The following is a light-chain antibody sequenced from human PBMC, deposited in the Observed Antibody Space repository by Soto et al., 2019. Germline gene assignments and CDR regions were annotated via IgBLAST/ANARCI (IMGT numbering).Light chain of an antibody. J-gene: IGLJ7*01. CDR3: CSYLGSSTV. Sequence: QSALTQPASVSGSPGQSITISCTGVSGDVGNYNLVSWYQQHPAKAPKLIIYEDDKRPSGVSNRFSGSKSGDTASLTISGLHSEDEAAYYCCSYLGSSTVFGGGTQLTVL. V-gene: IGLV2-23*01. CDR1: SGDVGNYNL. CDR2: EDD.